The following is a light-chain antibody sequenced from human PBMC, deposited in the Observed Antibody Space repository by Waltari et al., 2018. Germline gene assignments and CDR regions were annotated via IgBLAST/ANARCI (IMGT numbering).Light chain of an antibody. CDR2: GAS. CDR1: QSLSSN. CDR3: QQFNNWPLT. J-gene: IGKJ4*01. Sequence: ATLSCRASQSLSSNLAWYQQTPGQAPRLLIYGASTRATGIPVRFSGSGSGTEFTLTISSLQSEDFAVYYCQQFNNWPLTFGGGTKVEIK. V-gene: IGKV3-15*01.